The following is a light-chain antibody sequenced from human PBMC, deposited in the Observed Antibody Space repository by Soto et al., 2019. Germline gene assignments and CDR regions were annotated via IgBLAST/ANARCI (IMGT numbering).Light chain of an antibody. V-gene: IGLV2-14*01. CDR1: SSDVGGYNY. J-gene: IGLJ2*01. Sequence: QSALTQPASVSGSPGQSITISCTGTSSDVGGYNYVSWYQQHPGNAPKLMIYDVSNRPSGVSNRFSGSKSGNTASLTISGRQAEDEADYYGSSYTSSSTLVVFGGGTKLTVL. CDR2: DVS. CDR3: SSYTSSSTLVV.